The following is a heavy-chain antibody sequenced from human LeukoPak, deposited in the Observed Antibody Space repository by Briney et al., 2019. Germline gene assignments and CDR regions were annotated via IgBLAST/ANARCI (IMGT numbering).Heavy chain of an antibody. V-gene: IGHV4-39*07. D-gene: IGHD6-13*01. J-gene: IGHJ3*02. CDR2: IYYSGST. CDR1: GGSISSSSYY. CDR3: ARELEQQLVLGDAFDI. Sequence: SETLSLTCTVSGGSISSSSYYWGWIRQPPGKGLEWIGSIYYSGSTYYNPSLKSRVTISVDTSKNQFSLKLSSVTAADTAVYYCARELEQQLVLGDAFDIWGQGTMVTVSS.